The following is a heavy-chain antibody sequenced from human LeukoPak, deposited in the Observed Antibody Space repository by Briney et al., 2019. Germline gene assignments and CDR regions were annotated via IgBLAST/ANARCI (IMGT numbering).Heavy chain of an antibody. J-gene: IGHJ4*02. CDR2: ISSSSIYI. V-gene: IGHV3-21*01. D-gene: IGHD3-22*01. CDR1: GFTFSSYS. Sequence: QAGGSLRLSCAASGFTFSSYSMNWVRQAPGKGLEWVSSISSSSIYIYYADSVKGPFTISRDNAKNSLYLQMNSLRAEDTAVYYCSRDRVGDYYDSSGYPFGYWGQGTLVTVSS. CDR3: SRDRVGDYYDSSGYPFGY.